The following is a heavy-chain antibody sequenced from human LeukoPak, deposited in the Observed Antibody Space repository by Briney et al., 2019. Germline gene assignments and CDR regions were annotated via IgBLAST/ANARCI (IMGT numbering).Heavy chain of an antibody. D-gene: IGHD5-24*01. Sequence: ASVKVSCKTSGYTFTNYYMHWVRQAPGEGLEWMGIISPSGSSTTYAKKLQGRVTMTTDTSTSTAYMELRSLRSDDTAVYYCARAQTPRWLSGRYFDYWGQGTLVTVSS. CDR3: ARAQTPRWLSGRYFDY. V-gene: IGHV1-46*01. CDR2: ISPSGSST. CDR1: GYTFTNYY. J-gene: IGHJ4*02.